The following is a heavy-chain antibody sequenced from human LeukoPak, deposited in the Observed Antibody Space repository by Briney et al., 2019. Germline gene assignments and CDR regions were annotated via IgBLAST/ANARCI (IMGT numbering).Heavy chain of an antibody. V-gene: IGHV4-59*08. D-gene: IGHD6-13*01. J-gene: IGHJ6*03. CDR3: ARVPHNLAAAGPYYYYMDV. CDR1: GGSISSYY. CDR2: IYYSGST. Sequence: KPSETLSLTCTVSGGSISSYYWSWIRQPPGKGLEWIGYIYYSGSTNYNSSFKSRVTISVDTSKNQFSLKLSSVTAADTAVYYCARVPHNLAAAGPYYYYMDVWGKGTTVTVSS.